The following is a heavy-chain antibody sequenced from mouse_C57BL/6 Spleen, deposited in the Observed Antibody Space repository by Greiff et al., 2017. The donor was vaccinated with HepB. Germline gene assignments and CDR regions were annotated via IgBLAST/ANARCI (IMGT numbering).Heavy chain of an antibody. V-gene: IGHV6-3*01. Sequence: DVKLVESGGGLVQPGGSMKLSCVASGFTFSNYWMNWVRQSPEKGLEWVAQIRLKSDNYATHYAESVKGRFTISRDDSKSSAYLQMNNLRAEDTGIYYCTEGGPWFAYWGQGTLVTVSA. CDR3: TEGGPWFAY. D-gene: IGHD1-1*02. J-gene: IGHJ3*01. CDR2: IRLKSDNYAT. CDR1: GFTFSNYW.